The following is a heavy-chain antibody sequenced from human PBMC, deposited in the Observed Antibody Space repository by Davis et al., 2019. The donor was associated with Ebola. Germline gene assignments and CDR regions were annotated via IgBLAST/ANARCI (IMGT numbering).Heavy chain of an antibody. CDR1: GFTFITYT. V-gene: IGHV3-23*01. D-gene: IGHD3-10*01. J-gene: IGHJ4*02. CDR3: VATPMDRGVIHAGGFDF. CDR2: ITSGGST. Sequence: GESLKISCAASGFTFITYTMSWVRQAPGKGLEWVSIITSGGSTYYADSVKGRFTISRDNSKNMVYLEMNNLRAEDTAVYWAVATPMDRGVIHAGGFDFWGQGTLVTVSS.